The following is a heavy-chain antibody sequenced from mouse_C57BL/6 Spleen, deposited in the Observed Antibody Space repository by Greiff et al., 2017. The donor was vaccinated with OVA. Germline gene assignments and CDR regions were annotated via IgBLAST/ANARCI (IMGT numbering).Heavy chain of an antibody. CDR3: ARSVYYYGSSIYAMDY. CDR2: IDPSDSET. Sequence: VQLQQPGAELVRPGSSVKLSCKASGYTFTSYWMHWVKQRPIQGLEWIGNIDPSDSETHYNQKFKDKATLTVDKSSSTAYMQLSSLTSEDSAVYYCARSVYYYGSSIYAMDYWGQGTSVTVSS. D-gene: IGHD1-1*01. V-gene: IGHV1-52*01. J-gene: IGHJ4*01. CDR1: GYTFTSYW.